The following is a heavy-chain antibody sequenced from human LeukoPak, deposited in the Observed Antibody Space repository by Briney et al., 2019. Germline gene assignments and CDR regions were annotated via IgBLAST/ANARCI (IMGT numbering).Heavy chain of an antibody. V-gene: IGHV4-38-2*02. J-gene: IGHJ4*02. CDR2: IYHSGST. D-gene: IGHD4-17*01. CDR1: GYSISSGYY. CDR3: ARTFTPTVTTVGY. Sequence: SETLSLTCTVSGYSISSGYYWGWIRQPPGKGLEWIGSIYHSGSTYYNPSLKSRVTISVDTSKNQFSLKLSSVTAADTAVYFCARTFTPTVTTVGYWGQGTLVTVSS.